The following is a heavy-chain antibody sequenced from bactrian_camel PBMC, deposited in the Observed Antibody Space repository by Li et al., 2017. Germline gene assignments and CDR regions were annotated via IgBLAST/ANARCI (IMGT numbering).Heavy chain of an antibody. V-gene: IGHV3S40*01. D-gene: IGHD1*01. Sequence: DVQLVESGGGSVQAGGSLKLSCARYGYVSRSSCMGWFRQAPGKEREGVARIVVGGADTYYADSVKGRFTISQDNAKNTVYLQMNSLKPEDTAMYYCATEERSLIGEPCKNAQMTRPMDYWGKGTQVTVS. CDR2: IVVGGADT. CDR1: GYVSRSSC. J-gene: IGHJ7*01.